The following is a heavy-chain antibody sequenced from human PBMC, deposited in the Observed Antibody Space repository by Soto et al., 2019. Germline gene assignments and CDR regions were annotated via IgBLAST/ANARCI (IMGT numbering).Heavy chain of an antibody. D-gene: IGHD3-3*01. CDR2: LVVGSGNT. CDR3: AAVPVLRFLKWLTACFDY. Sequence: SVKVSCKTSGFMFTSSAVQWVRQARGQRLEWIGWLVVGSGNTHYAQHFQERVTLTRDMSTGTAYMELSSLRSEDTAVYYCAAVPVLRFLKWLTACFDYWGQGTLVAVSS. V-gene: IGHV1-58*01. CDR1: GFMFTSSA. J-gene: IGHJ4*02.